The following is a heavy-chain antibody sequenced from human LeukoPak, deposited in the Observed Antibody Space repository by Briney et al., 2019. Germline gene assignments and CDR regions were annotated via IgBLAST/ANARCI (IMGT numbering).Heavy chain of an antibody. CDR1: GGSISSYY. Sequence: SETLSLTCTVSGGSISSYYWSWIRQPPGKGLEWIGYIYYSGSTNYNPSLKSRVTISVDTSKNQFSLKLSSVTAADTAVYYCARCSGSYSRKYYFDYWGQGTLVTVSS. CDR2: IYYSGST. D-gene: IGHD1-26*01. CDR3: ARCSGSYSRKYYFDY. V-gene: IGHV4-59*01. J-gene: IGHJ4*02.